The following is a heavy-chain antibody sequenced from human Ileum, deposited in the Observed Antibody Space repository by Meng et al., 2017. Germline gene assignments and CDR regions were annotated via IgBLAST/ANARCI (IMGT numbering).Heavy chain of an antibody. V-gene: IGHV3-23*04. Sequence: VQLVEAGGDLCEAGGSLRLSWGASCIAFGSFAMGWVRQAPEKGLEWVSSISRGGDITYYADSVKGRFTVSRDNSKSTLYLKMNSLRVEDTAEYYCAKAYNNDWYLDYWGRGTLVTVSS. CDR3: AKAYNNDWYLDY. CDR2: ISRGGDIT. D-gene: IGHD3-9*01. CDR1: CIAFGSFA. J-gene: IGHJ4*02.